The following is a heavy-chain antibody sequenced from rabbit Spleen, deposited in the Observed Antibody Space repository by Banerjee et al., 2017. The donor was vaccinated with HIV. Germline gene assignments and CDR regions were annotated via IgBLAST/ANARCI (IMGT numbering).Heavy chain of an antibody. D-gene: IGHD1-1*01. CDR2: INTATGKG. V-gene: IGHV1S45*01. CDR1: GFSFSGRDV. Sequence: QEQLEESGGGLVKPEGSLTLTCKASGFSFSGRDVMCWVRQAPGKGLEWIACINTATGKGVYASWAKGRFTISKASSATVTLQMTSLTAVDTATYFCARDLPGVIGWNFNLWGPGTLVTVS. CDR3: ARDLPGVIGWNFNL. J-gene: IGHJ4*01.